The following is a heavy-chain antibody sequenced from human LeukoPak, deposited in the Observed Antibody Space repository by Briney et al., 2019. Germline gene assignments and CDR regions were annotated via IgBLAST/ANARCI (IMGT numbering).Heavy chain of an antibody. J-gene: IGHJ5*02. CDR3: AKEIAVTDWFDP. D-gene: IGHD4-17*01. V-gene: IGHV3-30*18. CDR2: ISYDGSNK. CDR1: GFTFSSYG. Sequence: PGGSLRLSCAASGFTFSSYGMHWVRQAPGKGLEWVAVISYDGSNKYYADSGKGRFTISRDNSKNTLYLQMNSLRAEDTAVYYCAKEIAVTDWFDPWGQGTLVTVSS.